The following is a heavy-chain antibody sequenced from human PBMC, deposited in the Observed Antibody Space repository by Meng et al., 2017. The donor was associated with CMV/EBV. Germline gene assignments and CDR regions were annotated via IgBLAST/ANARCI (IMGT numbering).Heavy chain of an antibody. CDR3: ARGYCSSTSCYMGYLGRAFDI. J-gene: IGHJ3*02. CDR2: IYSGGST. CDR1: GFTVRSNY. D-gene: IGHD2-2*02. V-gene: IGHV3-66*02. Sequence: GESLKIPWAASGFTVRSNYMSWGRQAPGKGLEWVSVIYSGGSTYYADSVKGRFTISRDNSKNPLYLQMNSLRAEDTAVYYCARGYCSSTSCYMGYLGRAFDIWGQGTMVTVSS.